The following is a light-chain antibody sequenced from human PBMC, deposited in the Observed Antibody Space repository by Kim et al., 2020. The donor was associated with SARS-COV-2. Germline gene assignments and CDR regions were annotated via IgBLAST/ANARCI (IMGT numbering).Light chain of an antibody. V-gene: IGLV1-47*02. CDR3: ATWDDSLIGML. Sequence: GQRVTRPCSGSSSNIGGNYVYWYQQLPGTAPKLLLYDDSHRPSGVPDRFSGSKSGTSASLAISGLQSEDEADYYCATWDDSLIGMLFGGGTKVTVL. J-gene: IGLJ2*01. CDR1: SSNIGGNY. CDR2: DDS.